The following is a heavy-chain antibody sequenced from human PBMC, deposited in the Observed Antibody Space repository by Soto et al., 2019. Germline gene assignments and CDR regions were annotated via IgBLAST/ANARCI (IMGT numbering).Heavy chain of an antibody. D-gene: IGHD3-22*01. J-gene: IGHJ3*02. CDR1: GFTFSSYG. Sequence: GGSLRLSCVASGFTFSSYGMSWVRQAPGKGLEWVSAISGSGGSTYYADSVKGRFTISRDNSKNTLYLQMNSLRAEDTAVYYCAKVADYYDSSGYYLHPYAFDIWGQGTMVTVSS. CDR2: ISGSGGST. CDR3: AKVADYYDSSGYYLHPYAFDI. V-gene: IGHV3-23*01.